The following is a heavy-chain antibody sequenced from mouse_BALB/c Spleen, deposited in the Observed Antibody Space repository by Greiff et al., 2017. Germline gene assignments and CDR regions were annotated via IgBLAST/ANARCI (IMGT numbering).Heavy chain of an antibody. J-gene: IGHJ4*01. Sequence: EVKLMESGAELVRPGALVKLSCKASGFNIKDYYMHCVKQRPEQGLEWIGWIDPENGNTIYDPKFQGKASITADTSSNTAYLQLSSLTSEDTAVYYCARGPNYGSDHYYAMDYWGQGTSVTVSS. CDR1: GFNIKDYY. CDR2: IDPENGNT. CDR3: ARGPNYGSDHYYAMDY. D-gene: IGHD1-2*01. V-gene: IGHV14-1*02.